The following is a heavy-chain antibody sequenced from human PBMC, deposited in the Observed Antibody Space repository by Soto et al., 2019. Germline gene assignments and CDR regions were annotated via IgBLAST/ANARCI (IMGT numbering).Heavy chain of an antibody. CDR1: GGTFSSYT. Sequence: SVKVSCKASGGTFSSYTISWVRQAPGQGLEWMGRIIPILGIANYAQKFQGRVTITADKSTSTAYMELSSLRSEDTAVYHCARDGPLSGSGSYYPPGDYYYYGMDVWGQGTTVT. V-gene: IGHV1-69*04. CDR3: ARDGPLSGSGSYYPPGDYYYYGMDV. D-gene: IGHD3-10*01. J-gene: IGHJ6*02. CDR2: IIPILGIA.